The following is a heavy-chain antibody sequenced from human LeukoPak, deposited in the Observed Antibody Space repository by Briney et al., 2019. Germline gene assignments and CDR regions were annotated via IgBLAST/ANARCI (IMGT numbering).Heavy chain of an antibody. Sequence: HPGGSLRLSCAASGFIFSKYSLNWVRQAPGMGLEWISYISNTNNTIYYADSVKGRFTISRDNAKNSLYLQMNSLRAEDTAVYYCARDGGYSYGPYGYWGQGTLVTVSS. CDR3: ARDGGYSYGPYGY. V-gene: IGHV3-48*01. CDR2: ISNTNNTI. J-gene: IGHJ4*02. CDR1: GFIFSKYS. D-gene: IGHD5-18*01.